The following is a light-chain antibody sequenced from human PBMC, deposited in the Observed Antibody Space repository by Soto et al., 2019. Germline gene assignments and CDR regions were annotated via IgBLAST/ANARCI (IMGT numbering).Light chain of an antibody. CDR1: ERISGW. Sequence: DIHMTQSPSTLSASVGDSVTITCRASERISGWLAWYQQKPGKAPKLLIYDASSLQSGVPTRFSGGGSGTEFTLTISSLQPDDFATYYCQQYNSYSTFGHGTIVEI. CDR3: QQYNSYST. CDR2: DAS. V-gene: IGKV1-5*01. J-gene: IGKJ3*01.